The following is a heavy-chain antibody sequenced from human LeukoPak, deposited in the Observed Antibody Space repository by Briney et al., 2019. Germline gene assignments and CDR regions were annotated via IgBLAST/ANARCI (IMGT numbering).Heavy chain of an antibody. D-gene: IGHD1-26*01. Sequence: SETLSLTCTVSGGSISSGDYNWSWIRQPPGKGLEWIGYIYSSGSTYYNPSLKSRVTMSVDTSKNQFSLKLSSVTAADTAVYYCARDPDSKVGATTPFDYWGQGTLVTVSS. CDR3: ARDPDSKVGATTPFDY. V-gene: IGHV4-30-4*08. CDR1: GGSISSGDYN. J-gene: IGHJ4*02. CDR2: IYSSGST.